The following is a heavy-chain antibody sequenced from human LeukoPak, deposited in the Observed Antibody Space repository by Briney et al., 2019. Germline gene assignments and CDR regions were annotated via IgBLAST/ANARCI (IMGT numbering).Heavy chain of an antibody. CDR2: IRYDGSNK. CDR1: GFTFSSYG. V-gene: IGHV3-30*02. D-gene: IGHD3-22*01. CDR3: AKEMYYYDSSGYYPDY. Sequence: GGSLRLSCAASGFTFSSYGMHWVRQAPGKGLEWVAFIRYDGSNKYYADSVKGRFTISRDDSKNTLYLQMNSLRAEDTAVYYCAKEMYYYDSSGYYPDYWGQGTLVTVSS. J-gene: IGHJ4*02.